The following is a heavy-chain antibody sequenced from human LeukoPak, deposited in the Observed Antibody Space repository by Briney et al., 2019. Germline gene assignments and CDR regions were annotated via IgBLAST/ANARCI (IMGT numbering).Heavy chain of an antibody. CDR2: IYYSGST. CDR3: APYGSGFSVDDF. Sequence: PSETLSLTCTVSGGSISSSYYYWGWIRQPPGRGLEWIGTIYYSGSTNYNPSLKSRVTISVDKSKNQFSLRLSSVTAADTAVYYCAPYGSGFSVDDFWGQGTLVTVSS. CDR1: GGSISSSYYY. J-gene: IGHJ4*02. V-gene: IGHV4-39*07. D-gene: IGHD3-10*01.